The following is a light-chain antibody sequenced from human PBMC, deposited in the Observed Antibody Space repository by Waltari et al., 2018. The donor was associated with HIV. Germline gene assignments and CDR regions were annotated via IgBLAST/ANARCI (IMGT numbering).Light chain of an antibody. V-gene: IGKV3-15*01. CDR1: QRVSSN. CDR3: QHYNNWPPMYT. CDR2: GAS. J-gene: IGKJ2*01. Sequence: EIVMTQSPATLSVSPGDRPTLSCRASQRVSSNLAWYQQKPGQAPRLLISGASTRATGIPARFSGSGSGTEFTLTISSLQSEDFAVYYCQHYNNWPPMYTLGQGTKLEIK.